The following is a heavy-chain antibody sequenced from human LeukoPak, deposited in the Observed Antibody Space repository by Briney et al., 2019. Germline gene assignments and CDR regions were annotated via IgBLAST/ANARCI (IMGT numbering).Heavy chain of an antibody. D-gene: IGHD6-13*01. CDR3: ARWLYSSSWYLGDALDI. CDR2: IKLNSGNT. CDR1: VYAFTRYY. V-gene: IGHV1-8*01. Sequence: ASVKLSCTAAVYAFTRYYIYWVWMAQSPGKEWMGWIKLNSGNTGYAQKFQGRVTMTRNTSISTAYMELSSLRSEDTAVYYCARWLYSSSWYLGDALDIWGQGTMVTVSS. J-gene: IGHJ3*02.